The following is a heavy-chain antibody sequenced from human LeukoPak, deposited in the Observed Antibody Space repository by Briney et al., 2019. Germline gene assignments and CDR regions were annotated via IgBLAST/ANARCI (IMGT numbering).Heavy chain of an antibody. J-gene: IGHJ4*02. Sequence: PGRSLRLSCAASGFTFSSYGMHWVRQAPGKGLEWVAVIWYDGSNKYYADSVKGRFTISRDNSKNTLYLQMNSLRAEDTAVYYCARGGGIAAAARTPYYFDYWGQGTLVTVSS. CDR1: GFTFSSYG. D-gene: IGHD6-13*01. CDR3: ARGGGIAAAARTPYYFDY. V-gene: IGHV3-33*01. CDR2: IWYDGSNK.